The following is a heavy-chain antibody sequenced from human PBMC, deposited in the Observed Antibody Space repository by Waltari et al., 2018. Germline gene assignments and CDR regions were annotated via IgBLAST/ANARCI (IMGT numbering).Heavy chain of an antibody. V-gene: IGHV4-34*01. J-gene: IGHJ4*02. Sequence: QVQLQQWGAGLLKPSETLSLTCAVYGGSFSGYYWSWIRQPPGKGLEWIGEINHSGSTNYNPALKSRVTISVDTSKNQFSLKLSSVTAADTAVYYCARGPKTLPPSGAGDYWGQGTLVTVSS. CDR1: GGSFSGYY. CDR2: INHSGST. CDR3: ARGPKTLPPSGAGDY. D-gene: IGHD6-25*01.